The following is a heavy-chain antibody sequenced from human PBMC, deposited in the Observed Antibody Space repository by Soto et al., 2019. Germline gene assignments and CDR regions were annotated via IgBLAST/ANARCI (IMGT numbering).Heavy chain of an antibody. J-gene: IGHJ4*02. Sequence: QLQLQESGPGLVKPSETLSLTCTVSGGSISSSSYYWGWIRQPPGKGLEWIGSIYYSGSTYYNPSLKSRITISVDTSKDQFSLHLHSVPAADSALYYCARLGGSGRRDYWGQGTLVTVSS. CDR3: ARLGGSGRRDY. D-gene: IGHD3-10*01. CDR1: GGSISSSSYY. V-gene: IGHV4-39*01. CDR2: IYYSGST.